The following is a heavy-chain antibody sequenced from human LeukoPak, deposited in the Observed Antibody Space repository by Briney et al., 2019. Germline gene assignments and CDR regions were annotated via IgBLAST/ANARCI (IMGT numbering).Heavy chain of an antibody. V-gene: IGHV6-1*01. J-gene: IGHJ4*02. Sequence: SQTLSLTCAISGDSVRQSPSRGLEWLGRTHYRSKWYNDYAVSVKGRITISADTSKNQFSLQLNSVTPEDTAVYYCARSISGLGDWGQGTLVTVSS. D-gene: IGHD3-16*01. CDR2: THYRSKWYN. CDR1: GDSV. CDR3: ARSISGLGD.